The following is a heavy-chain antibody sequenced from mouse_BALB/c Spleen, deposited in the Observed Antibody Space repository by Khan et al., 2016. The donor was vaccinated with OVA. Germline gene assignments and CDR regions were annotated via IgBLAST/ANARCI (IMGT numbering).Heavy chain of an antibody. CDR2: IFPGSGST. V-gene: IGHV1-77*01. CDR3: ARGGYSVFAY. J-gene: IGHJ3*01. CDR1: RYTFTDYV. Sequence: QVRLQQSGPELVKPGASVKMSCKASRYTFTDYVINWVKQRTGQGLEWIGDIFPGSGSTYYNENFKGKAKLTADKSSNTAYMQLSSLTFEDSAVYVCARGGYSVFAYWGQGTLVTVSA. D-gene: IGHD3-1*01.